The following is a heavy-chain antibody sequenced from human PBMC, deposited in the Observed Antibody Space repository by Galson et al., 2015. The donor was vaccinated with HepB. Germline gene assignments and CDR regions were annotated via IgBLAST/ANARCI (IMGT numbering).Heavy chain of an antibody. Sequence: SLRLSCAASGFSFSSNRMHWVRQAPGKGLVWVSRISSDGSITNYADPVRGRFTISRDNAKNTLYLQVNSLRAEDTAIYYCSRAGSAYATYYFYMDVWGKGTTVTVSS. J-gene: IGHJ6*03. CDR1: GFSFSSNR. CDR2: ISSDGSIT. V-gene: IGHV3-74*01. D-gene: IGHD5-12*01. CDR3: SRAGSAYATYYFYMDV.